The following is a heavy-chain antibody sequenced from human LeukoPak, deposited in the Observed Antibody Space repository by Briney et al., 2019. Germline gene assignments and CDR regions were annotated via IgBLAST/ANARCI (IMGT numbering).Heavy chain of an antibody. D-gene: IGHD6-13*01. CDR2: IYYSGST. V-gene: IGHV4-39*01. Sequence: SETLSLTCTVSGGSISSSSYYWGWIRQPPGKGLEWIGSIYYSGSTYYNPSLKSRVTISVDTSKNQFSLKLSSVTAADTAVYYCARHALAAAGTEWFDPWGQGTLVTVSS. CDR3: ARHALAAAGTEWFDP. CDR1: GGSISSSSYY. J-gene: IGHJ5*02.